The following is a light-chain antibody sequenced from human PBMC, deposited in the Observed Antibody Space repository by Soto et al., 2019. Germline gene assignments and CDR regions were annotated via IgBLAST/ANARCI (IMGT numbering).Light chain of an antibody. J-gene: IGKJ4*01. V-gene: IGKV3-15*01. CDR2: GAS. CDR3: QQYYSWPLT. Sequence: ETVMTQSPATLSVSPGVRATLSCRASQSVGTSLAWYQQKPGQAPRVLMYGASSRATGVPGRFSGSGSATEFTLTISSLQSEDFAVYYCQQYYSWPLTFGGGTKVDIK. CDR1: QSVGTS.